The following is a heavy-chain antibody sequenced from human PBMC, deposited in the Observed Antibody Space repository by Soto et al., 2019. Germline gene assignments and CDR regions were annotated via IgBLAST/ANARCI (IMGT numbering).Heavy chain of an antibody. D-gene: IGHD3-10*01. Sequence: QVQLQQWGAGLLKPSETLSLTCAVYGGSFSGYYWSWIRQPPGKGLEWIGEINHSGSTNYNPSLKSRVTISVDTSKNQFSLKLSSVTAADTAVYYCVRSPGGYGSGSYYADYWGQGTLVTVSS. CDR1: GGSFSGYY. J-gene: IGHJ4*02. CDR3: VRSPGGYGSGSYYADY. V-gene: IGHV4-34*01. CDR2: INHSGST.